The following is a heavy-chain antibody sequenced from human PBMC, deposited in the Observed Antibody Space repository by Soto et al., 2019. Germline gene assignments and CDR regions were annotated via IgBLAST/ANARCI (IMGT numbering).Heavy chain of an antibody. Sequence: GASVKVSCKVSGYTFTGYYLHWARQAPGQGLEWMGWINPDNGAANYAQQFQGRVTMTRDTSISTVYLEFSSLRSDDTAVYFCARGEDYRWLFHYLHYWGQGALVTVYS. J-gene: IGHJ4*02. CDR1: GYTFTGYY. D-gene: IGHD2-8*02. CDR3: ARGEDYRWLFHYLHY. V-gene: IGHV1-2*02. CDR2: INPDNGAA.